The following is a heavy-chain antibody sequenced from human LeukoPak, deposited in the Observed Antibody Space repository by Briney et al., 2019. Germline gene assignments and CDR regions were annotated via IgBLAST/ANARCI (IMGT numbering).Heavy chain of an antibody. CDR1: GYTFTSYG. V-gene: IGHV1-18*01. D-gene: IGHD3-22*01. J-gene: IGHJ4*02. Sequence: GASVKVSCKASGYTFTSYGISWVRQAPGQGLEWMGWISAYNGNTNYAQKLQGRVTMTTDTSTSTAYMELRSLRSDDAAVYYCARDVMPYYYDSSGYSGNYPGYWGQGTLVTVSS. CDR2: ISAYNGNT. CDR3: ARDVMPYYYDSSGYSGNYPGY.